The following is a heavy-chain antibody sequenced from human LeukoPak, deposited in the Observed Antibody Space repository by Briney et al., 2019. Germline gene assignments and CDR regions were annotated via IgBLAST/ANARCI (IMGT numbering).Heavy chain of an antibody. D-gene: IGHD3-10*01. CDR3: APSRVTMVRGAPGY. Sequence: HPGGSLRLSCAASGFTFSSYGMHWVRQAPGKGLEWVAVISYDGSNKYYADFVKGRFTISRDNSKNTLYLQMNSLRAEDTAVYYCAPSRVTMVRGAPGYWGQGTLVTVSS. CDR1: GFTFSSYG. J-gene: IGHJ4*02. V-gene: IGHV3-30*03. CDR2: ISYDGSNK.